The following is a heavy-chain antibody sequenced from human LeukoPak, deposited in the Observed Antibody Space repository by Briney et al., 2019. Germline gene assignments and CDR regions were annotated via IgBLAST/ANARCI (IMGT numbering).Heavy chain of an antibody. CDR3: AAKGNGYTGTYVFAH. CDR2: LYSSGYT. V-gene: IGHV3-66*01. J-gene: IGHJ4*02. Sequence: TGGSLRLSCAASGFSVTSNYRSWVRQAPGKGLEWVSVLYSSGYTKYADSVKGRFSISRDTSENTLSLQMNSLRAEDSAVYYCAAKGNGYTGTYVFAHWGRGTLVTVSS. D-gene: IGHD5-12*01. CDR1: GFSVTSNY.